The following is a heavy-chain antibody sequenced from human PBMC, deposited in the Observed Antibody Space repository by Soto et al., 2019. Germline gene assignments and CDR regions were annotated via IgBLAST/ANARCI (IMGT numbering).Heavy chain of an antibody. CDR2: INGDGSST. J-gene: IGHJ4*02. CDR3: AIAVAGPTAIAY. V-gene: IGHV3-74*01. D-gene: IGHD6-19*01. Sequence: EVQLVESGGGLVQPGESLRLSCVVSGFTISSYWMHWVRQAPGKGLVWVSRINGDGSSTNYADSVKGRFTISRDNAKNTLYLQMTTRRAEDTAVYYCAIAVAGPTAIAYWGQGNQVTVSS. CDR1: GFTISSYW.